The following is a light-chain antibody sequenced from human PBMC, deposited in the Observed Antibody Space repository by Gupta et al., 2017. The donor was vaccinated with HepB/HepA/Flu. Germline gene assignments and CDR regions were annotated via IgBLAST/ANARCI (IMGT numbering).Light chain of an antibody. J-gene: IGLJ2*01. CDR2: GNV. Sequence: QSVLTQPPSVSGAPGQRATISCTGSTSNIGAGYDVHWYQQLPGSAPKLLIYGNVNRPSGVPDRFSGSKSGTSASLAITGLQADDEADYYCQSYDSSLSVLVFGGGTRLTVL. V-gene: IGLV1-40*01. CDR3: QSYDSSLSVLV. CDR1: TSNIGAGYD.